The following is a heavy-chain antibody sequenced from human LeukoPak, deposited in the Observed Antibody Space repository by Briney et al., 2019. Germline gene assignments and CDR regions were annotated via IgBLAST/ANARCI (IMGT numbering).Heavy chain of an antibody. D-gene: IGHD5-12*01. Sequence: ASVKVSRKASGHTFTSYDINWVRQTTGQGLEWMGWMNPNSGSTGYAQKFQGRVTITRNTSISTAYMELSGLRSEDTAVYYCARGRSTGYPYYFEYWGQGTLVTVSS. V-gene: IGHV1-8*03. J-gene: IGHJ4*02. CDR1: GHTFTSYD. CDR2: MNPNSGST. CDR3: ARGRSTGYPYYFEY.